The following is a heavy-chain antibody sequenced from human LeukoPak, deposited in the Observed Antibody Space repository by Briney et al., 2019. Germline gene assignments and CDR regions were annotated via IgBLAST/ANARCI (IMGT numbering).Heavy chain of an antibody. D-gene: IGHD6-19*01. CDR1: GFIFSDYY. CDR2: ITTNGAST. V-gene: IGHV3-11*01. CDR3: ARVGLDNTGWHISWFDP. Sequence: GGSLRLSCAASGFIFSDYYMTWIRQAPGKGLEWISYITTNGASTYYASSVKGRFTISRDNAQNSLFLQMNSLRAEDTAIYYCARVGLDNTGWHISWFDPWGQGTLVTVS. J-gene: IGHJ5*02.